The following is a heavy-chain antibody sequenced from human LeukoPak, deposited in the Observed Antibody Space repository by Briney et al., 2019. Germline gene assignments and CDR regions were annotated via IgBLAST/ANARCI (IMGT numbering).Heavy chain of an antibody. D-gene: IGHD3-10*01. CDR2: IKQDGSEK. V-gene: IGHV3-7*01. Sequence: GGSLRLSCAASGFTFSSYWMNWVRQAPGKGLEWVANIKQDGSEKYYVDSVKGRFTISRDNAKNSLYLQMNSLRAEDTAVYYCARDFVGMVRGLPPDWGQGTLVTVSS. J-gene: IGHJ4*02. CDR3: ARDFVGMVRGLPPD. CDR1: GFTFSSYW.